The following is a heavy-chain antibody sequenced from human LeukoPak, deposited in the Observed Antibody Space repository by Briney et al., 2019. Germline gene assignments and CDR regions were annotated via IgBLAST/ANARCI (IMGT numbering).Heavy chain of an antibody. J-gene: IGHJ6*03. Sequence: QAGGSLRLSCAASGFTFSNYWMHWVRQAPGKGLVWVSRINSDGSSTSYADSVKGRFTISRDNAKNTLYLQMNSLRAEDTAVYYCARVSSGSYFGYYYYYMDVWDKGTTVTVSS. V-gene: IGHV3-74*01. CDR1: GFTFSNYW. CDR3: ARVSSGSYFGYYYYYMDV. D-gene: IGHD1-26*01. CDR2: INSDGSST.